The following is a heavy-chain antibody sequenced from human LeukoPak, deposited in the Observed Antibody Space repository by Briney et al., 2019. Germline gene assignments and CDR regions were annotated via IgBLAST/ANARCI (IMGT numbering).Heavy chain of an antibody. CDR1: GGSISSYY. CDR3: AREVWIQLWLGWFDP. J-gene: IGHJ5*02. V-gene: IGHV4-4*07. Sequence: LETLSLTCTVSGGSISSYYWSWIRQPAGKGLEWIGRIYTSGSTNYNPSLKSRVTMSVDTSKNQFSLKLSSVTAADTAVYYCAREVWIQLWLGWFDPWGQGTLVTVSS. CDR2: IYTSGST. D-gene: IGHD5-18*01.